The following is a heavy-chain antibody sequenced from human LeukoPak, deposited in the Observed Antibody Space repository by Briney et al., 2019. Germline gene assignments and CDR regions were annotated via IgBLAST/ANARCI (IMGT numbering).Heavy chain of an antibody. CDR2: ISSSSSYI. CDR3: ARDLTGSDYDFWSGYYRTGAEYLQH. D-gene: IGHD3-3*01. V-gene: IGHV3-21*01. J-gene: IGHJ1*01. CDR1: GFTFSSYS. Sequence: PGGSLRLSCAASGFTFSSYSMNWVRQAPGKGLEWVSSISSSSSYIYYADSVKGRFTISRDNAKNSLYLQMNSLRAEDTAVYYCARDLTGSDYDFWSGYYRTGAEYLQHWGQGTLVTVSS.